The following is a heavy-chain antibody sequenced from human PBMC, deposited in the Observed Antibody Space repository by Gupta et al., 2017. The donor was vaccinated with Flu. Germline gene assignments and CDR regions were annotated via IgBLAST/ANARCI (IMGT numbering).Heavy chain of an antibody. CDR1: GFTFSDYY. CDR3: ARVGSGDKRHYYYYGMDV. Sequence: ESGGGLVKPGGSLRLSCAASGFTFSDYYMSWIRQAPGKGLECVSYISSSSSYTNYADSVKGRFTISRDNAKNSLYLQMNSLRAEDTAVYYCARVGSGDKRHYYYYGMDVWGQGTTVTVSS. J-gene: IGHJ6*02. D-gene: IGHD2-15*01. V-gene: IGHV3-11*05. CDR2: ISSSSSYT.